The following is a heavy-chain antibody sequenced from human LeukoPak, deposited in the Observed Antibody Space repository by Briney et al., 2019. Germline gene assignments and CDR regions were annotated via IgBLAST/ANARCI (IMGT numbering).Heavy chain of an antibody. D-gene: IGHD3-22*01. CDR3: ARAPYDRFFDY. Sequence: SETLSLTCTVSGDSIRSYYWSWVRQPPGKGLEWIGYIYYSGRTNYNPSLKNRVTISVDTSKNQFSLKLSSVTAADTAVYYCARAPYDRFFDYWGQGTLVSVSS. CDR2: IYYSGRT. J-gene: IGHJ4*02. V-gene: IGHV4-59*01. CDR1: GDSIRSYY.